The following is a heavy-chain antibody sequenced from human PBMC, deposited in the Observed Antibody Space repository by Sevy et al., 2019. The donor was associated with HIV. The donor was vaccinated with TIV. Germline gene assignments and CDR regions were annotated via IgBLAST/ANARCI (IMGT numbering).Heavy chain of an antibody. CDR3: ASRYCSSTSCSNYYYYYGMDV. J-gene: IGHJ6*02. D-gene: IGHD2-2*01. CDR2: IIPIFGTA. CDR1: GGTFSSYA. Sequence: ASVKVSCKASGGTFSSYAISWVRQAPGQGLEWMGGIIPIFGTANYAQKFQGRVTITADESTSTAYMELSSLRSEDTAVYYCASRYCSSTSCSNYYYYYGMDVWGQGTTVTVSS. V-gene: IGHV1-69*13.